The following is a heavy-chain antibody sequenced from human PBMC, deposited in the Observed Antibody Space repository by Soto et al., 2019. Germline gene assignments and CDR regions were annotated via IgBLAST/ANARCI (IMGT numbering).Heavy chain of an antibody. CDR2: ISGSGDRT. CDR1: GFTFSSYA. D-gene: IGHD2-8*01. CDR3: AKMNGPPH. V-gene: IGHV3-23*01. Sequence: EVQLLESGGGLVQPGGSLRLSCAASGFTFSSYAMSWVRQAPGKGLEWVSAISGSGDRTYYADSVKGRFIISRDNSRNTLYMQMNSLRGEDTAVYFCAKMNGPPHWGQGTLVTVSS. J-gene: IGHJ4*02.